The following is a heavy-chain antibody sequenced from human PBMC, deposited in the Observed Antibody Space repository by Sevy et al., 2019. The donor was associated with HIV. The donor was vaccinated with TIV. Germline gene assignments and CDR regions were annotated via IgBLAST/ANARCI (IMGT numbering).Heavy chain of an antibody. CDR3: ARSGGYSDYGMDV. V-gene: IGHV3-13*05. Sequence: GGSLRLSCVSSGFTFSTYDMHWVRQVTGKGLEWISGVGPAGDQFYPGSVKGRFTNSRENAKNSIYLQMNNLRAGDTAVYYCARSGGYSDYGMDVWGQGTTVTVSS. CDR2: VGPAGDQ. J-gene: IGHJ6*02. CDR1: GFTFSTYD. D-gene: IGHD5-12*01.